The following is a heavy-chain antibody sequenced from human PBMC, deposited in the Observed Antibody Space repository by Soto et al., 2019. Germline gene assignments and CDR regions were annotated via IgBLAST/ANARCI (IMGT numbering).Heavy chain of an antibody. CDR3: ARGAKMWNWFDP. D-gene: IGHD2-21*01. CDR1: GGSFSGYY. V-gene: IGHV4-34*01. Sequence: QVQLQQWGAGLLKPSETLSLTCAVYGGSFSGYYWSWIRQPPGKGLEWIGEINHSGSTNYNPSLKSRVTISVDTSKNQFSLKRSSVTAADTAVYYCARGAKMWNWFDPWGQGTLVTVSS. CDR2: INHSGST. J-gene: IGHJ5*02.